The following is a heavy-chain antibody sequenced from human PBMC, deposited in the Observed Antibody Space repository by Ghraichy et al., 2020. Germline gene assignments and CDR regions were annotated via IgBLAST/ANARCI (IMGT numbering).Heavy chain of an antibody. CDR1: GFTFSSYA. CDR3: AKGVLWFGELPLDAFDI. D-gene: IGHD3-10*01. Sequence: GGSLRLSCAASGFTFSSYAMSWVRQAPGKGLEWVSAISGSGGSTYYADSVKGRFTISRDNSKNTLYLQLNSLRAEDTAVYYCAKGVLWFGELPLDAFDIWGQGTMVTVS. CDR2: ISGSGGST. J-gene: IGHJ3*02. V-gene: IGHV3-23*01.